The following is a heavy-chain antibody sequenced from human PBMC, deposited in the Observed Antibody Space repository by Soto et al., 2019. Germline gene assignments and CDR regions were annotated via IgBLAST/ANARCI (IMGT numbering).Heavy chain of an antibody. V-gene: IGHV3-7*05. Sequence: GGSLRLSCAASGFTFSSYWMSWVRQAPGKGLEWVANIVQDGSEKYYVDSVKGRFTISRDNAKNLLFLQMNYLRAEDTAVFYCARGYQGMDVWGQGTMVTVS. J-gene: IGHJ6*02. D-gene: IGHD2-2*01. CDR3: ARGYQGMDV. CDR1: GFTFSSYW. CDR2: IVQDGSEK.